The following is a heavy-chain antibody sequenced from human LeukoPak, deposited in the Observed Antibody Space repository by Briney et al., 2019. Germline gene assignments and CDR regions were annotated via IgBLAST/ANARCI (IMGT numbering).Heavy chain of an antibody. CDR3: ARATKNPNYYGSGLGYRPLGY. D-gene: IGHD3-10*01. J-gene: IGHJ4*02. Sequence: ASVKVSCKASGYTFTGYYMHWVRQAPGQGLEWMGWINPNSGGTNYARKFQGRVTMTRDTSISTAYMELSRLRSDDTAVYYCARATKNPNYYGSGLGYRPLGYWGQGTLVTVSS. CDR2: INPNSGGT. CDR1: GYTFTGYY. V-gene: IGHV1-2*02.